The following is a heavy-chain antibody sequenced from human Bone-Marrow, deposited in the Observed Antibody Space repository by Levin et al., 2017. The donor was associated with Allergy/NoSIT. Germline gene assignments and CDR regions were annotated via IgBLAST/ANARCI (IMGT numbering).Heavy chain of an antibody. CDR2: ISYDGSNK. V-gene: IGHV3-30*04. D-gene: IGHD3-22*01. CDR3: ATTAGRGGDTTGYYLGLDY. Sequence: GESLKISCTASGFTFGNYAVHWVRQAPGKGLEWVSIISYDGSNKYYADSVMVRFTVSRDTSKNTLSLQMDSLRLEDTAVYYCATTAGRGGDTTGYYLGLDYWGQGTLVTVSA. CDR1: GFTFGNYA. J-gene: IGHJ4*02.